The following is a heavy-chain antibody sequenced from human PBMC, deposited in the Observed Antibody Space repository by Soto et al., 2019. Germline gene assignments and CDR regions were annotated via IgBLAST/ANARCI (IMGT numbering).Heavy chain of an antibody. D-gene: IGHD6-19*01. Sequence: QITLKESGPTLVKRTQTLTLTCTFSGFSLTTDGVGVGWIRQPPGEALEWLALIYWDDSKTYRPSLESRLTITKTTTKNHVGLTTTNTDALDAANYSWGHAHGGRSLCWGQGTLVTVSS. CDR1: GFSLTTDGVG. CDR3: GHAHGGRSLC. CDR2: IYWDDSK. J-gene: IGHJ4*02. V-gene: IGHV2-5*02.